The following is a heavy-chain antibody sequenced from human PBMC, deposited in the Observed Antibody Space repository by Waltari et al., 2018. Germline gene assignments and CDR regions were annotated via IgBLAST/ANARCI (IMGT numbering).Heavy chain of an antibody. CDR3: ARGRGSNWIGLYYFDY. Sequence: QVQLVQSGAEVKKPGASVKVSCKASGYTFTSYDINWVRQASGQGLEWMGWMNPNSSNTGYAQKFQGRVTMTRNTSISTAYMELSSLRSEDTAVYYCARGRGSNWIGLYYFDYWGQGTLVTVSS. J-gene: IGHJ4*02. CDR1: GYTFTSYD. CDR2: MNPNSSNT. D-gene: IGHD1-1*01. V-gene: IGHV1-8*01.